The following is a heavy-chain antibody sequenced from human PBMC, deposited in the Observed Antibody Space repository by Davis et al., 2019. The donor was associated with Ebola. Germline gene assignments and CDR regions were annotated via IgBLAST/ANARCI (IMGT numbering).Heavy chain of an antibody. CDR3: ARDLGRVVIGGDY. CDR2: IKQDGSEK. V-gene: IGHV3-7*03. J-gene: IGHJ4*02. D-gene: IGHD3-3*01. Sequence: GESLKISCAASGFTFSSYAMSWVRQAPGKGLEWVANIKQDGSEKYYVDSVKGRFTISRDNAKNSLYLQMNSLRAEDTAVYYCARDLGRVVIGGDYWGQGTLVTVSS. CDR1: GFTFSSYA.